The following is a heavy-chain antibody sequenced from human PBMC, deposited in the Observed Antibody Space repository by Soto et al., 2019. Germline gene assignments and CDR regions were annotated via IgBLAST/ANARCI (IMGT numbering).Heavy chain of an antibody. Sequence: SETLSLTCTVSGGSVSSGSYYWSWIRQPPGKGLEWIGYIYYSGSTNYNPSLKGRVTISVDTSKNQFSLKLSSVTAADTAVYYCARGRTYYYGMDVWGQGTTVTV. CDR2: IYYSGST. V-gene: IGHV4-61*01. J-gene: IGHJ6*02. CDR1: GGSVSSGSYY. CDR3: ARGRTYYYGMDV.